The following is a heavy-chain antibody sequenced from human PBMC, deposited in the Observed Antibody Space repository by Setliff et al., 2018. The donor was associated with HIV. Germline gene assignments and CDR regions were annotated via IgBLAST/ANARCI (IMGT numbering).Heavy chain of an antibody. V-gene: IGHV4-59*11. CDR1: GGSISSHY. D-gene: IGHD2-8*01. J-gene: IGHJ4*02. CDR2: IYYSGST. Sequence: SETLSLTCTVSGGSISSHYWSWIRQPPGKRLEWIGYIYYSGSTNYNPSLKSRVTISVDTSKNQFSLKLSSVTAADTAVYYCARLRMETLMQHFDYWGQGTLVTVSS. CDR3: ARLRMETLMQHFDY.